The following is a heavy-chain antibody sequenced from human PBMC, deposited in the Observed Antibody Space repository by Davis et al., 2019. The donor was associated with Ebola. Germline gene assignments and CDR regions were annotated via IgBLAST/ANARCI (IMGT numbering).Heavy chain of an antibody. V-gene: IGHV3-30*03. D-gene: IGHD4-17*01. CDR1: GFIFSSYG. CDR2: ISYDGSNQ. CDR3: ARPYGDYAAFDI. J-gene: IGHJ3*02. Sequence: PGGSLRLSCEASGFIFSSYGMHWVRQAPGKGLEWVGVISYDGSNQYYVDSVKGRFTISRDNTNNSLYLQMNSLRGDDTAVYYCARPYGDYAAFDIWGQGTVVTVSS.